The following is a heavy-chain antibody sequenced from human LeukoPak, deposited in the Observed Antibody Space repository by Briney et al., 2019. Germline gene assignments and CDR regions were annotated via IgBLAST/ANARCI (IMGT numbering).Heavy chain of an antibody. J-gene: IGHJ4*02. CDR2: ISAYNGNT. V-gene: IGHV1-18*01. Sequence: GASVKVSCKASGYTFTSYAMNWVRQAPGQGLEWMGWISAYNGNTNYAQKLQGRVTMTTDTSTSTAYMELRSLRSDDTAVYYCARGGYCSSTSCYPFDYWGQGTLVTVSS. D-gene: IGHD2-2*01. CDR3: ARGGYCSSTSCYPFDY. CDR1: GYTFTSYA.